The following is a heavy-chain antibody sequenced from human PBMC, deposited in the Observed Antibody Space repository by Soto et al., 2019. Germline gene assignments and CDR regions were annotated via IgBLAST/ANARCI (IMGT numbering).Heavy chain of an antibody. CDR2: ISSSGSGT. V-gene: IGHV3-23*01. J-gene: IGHJ4*02. D-gene: IGHD1-1*01. CDR3: ANILAASGLDY. CDR1: GFTFINNA. Sequence: GGSLRLSCAASGFTFINNAMSWVRQAPGKGLEWASSISSSGSGTHYADSVKGRFAISRDNSKNTLYLQMNSLRAEDTAVYYCANILAASGLDYWGQGTLVTVSS.